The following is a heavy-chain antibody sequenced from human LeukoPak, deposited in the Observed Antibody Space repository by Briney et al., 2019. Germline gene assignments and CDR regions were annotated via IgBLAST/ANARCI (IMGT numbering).Heavy chain of an antibody. J-gene: IGHJ4*02. Sequence: AASVKVSCKASGYTFTSYGISWVRQAPGQGLEWMGWISAYNGNTNYAQKLQGRVTMTTDTSTSTAYMELRSLRSDDTAVYYCARVYYYDSSGSLFDHWGQGTLVTVSS. V-gene: IGHV1-18*01. CDR3: ARVYYYDSSGSLFDH. CDR2: ISAYNGNT. D-gene: IGHD3-22*01. CDR1: GYTFTSYG.